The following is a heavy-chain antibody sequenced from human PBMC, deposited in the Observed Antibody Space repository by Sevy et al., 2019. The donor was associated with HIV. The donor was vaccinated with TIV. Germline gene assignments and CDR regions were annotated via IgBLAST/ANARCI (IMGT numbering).Heavy chain of an antibody. CDR3: AKNTAAVGVGGFDY. Sequence: GGSLRLSCAASGFTFSYSGMHWVRQAPGKGLEWLTFIQFDGSSQYYGDSVKGRFTILRDNSKNTLYLQMNSLRGDDTAVYYCAKNTAAVGVGGFDYWGQGALVTVSS. V-gene: IGHV3-30*02. J-gene: IGHJ4*02. CDR1: GFTFSYSG. CDR2: IQFDGSSQ. D-gene: IGHD2-8*01.